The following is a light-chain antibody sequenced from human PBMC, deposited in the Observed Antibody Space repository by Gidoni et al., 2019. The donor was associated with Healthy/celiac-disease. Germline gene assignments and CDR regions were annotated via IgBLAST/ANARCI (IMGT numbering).Light chain of an antibody. V-gene: IGKV3-11*02. Sequence: VLTPSPATLSLSPGGRATLCCRASQSVSSYLAWYQQKPGQAPRLLIHDAYNRATGIPARFTGIGSGRSGTLTTSSLEPEDFAVFYCQQRSNCPPGVTFGGXTKVEIK. CDR1: QSVSSY. CDR3: QQRSNCPPGVT. J-gene: IGKJ4*01. CDR2: DAY.